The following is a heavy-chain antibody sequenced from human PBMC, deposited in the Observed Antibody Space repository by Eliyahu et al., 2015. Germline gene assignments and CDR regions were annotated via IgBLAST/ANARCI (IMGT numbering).Heavy chain of an antibody. CDR3: ARSLGYCSGGSCYASHWFDP. V-gene: IGHV4-39*01. J-gene: IGHJ5*02. CDR2: IYYSGNX. Sequence: QLQESXPGLVKPSETLSLTCSVSDGSXSXSXYYWGWXRQPPGKGLEWIGSIYYSGNXYYNTSLKSRVTISVDTSKNQFSLKLNSVTAADTAVYHCARSLGYCSGGSCYASHWFDPWGQGTLVTVSS. CDR1: DGSXSXSXYY. D-gene: IGHD2-15*01.